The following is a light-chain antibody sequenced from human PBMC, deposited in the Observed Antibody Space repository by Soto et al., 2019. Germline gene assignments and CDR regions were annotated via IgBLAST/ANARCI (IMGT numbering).Light chain of an antibody. V-gene: IGKV3-11*01. J-gene: IGKJ4*01. CDR3: QQRSNWPPLT. Sequence: EIVLTQSQATLSLSPGERATLSCRASQSVSSYLAWYQQKPCQAPRLLIYDASNRATGIPARFSGSGSGTDCTLSISSLEPEDFAFYYCQQRSNWPPLTFGGGTKVEIK. CDR1: QSVSSY. CDR2: DAS.